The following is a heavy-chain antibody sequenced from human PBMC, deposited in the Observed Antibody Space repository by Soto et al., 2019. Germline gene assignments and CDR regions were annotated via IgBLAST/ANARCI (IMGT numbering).Heavy chain of an antibody. D-gene: IGHD3-10*01. CDR3: ARDEAGSGRRYPAHWYGMDV. CDR2: IIPIFGTA. CDR1: GGTFSSYA. Sequence: SVKVSCKASGGTFSSYAISWVRQAPGQGLEWMGGIIPIFGTANYAQKFQGRVTITADESTSTAYMELSSLRSEDTAVYYCARDEAGSGRRYPAHWYGMDVWGQGTTVTVSS. J-gene: IGHJ6*02. V-gene: IGHV1-69*13.